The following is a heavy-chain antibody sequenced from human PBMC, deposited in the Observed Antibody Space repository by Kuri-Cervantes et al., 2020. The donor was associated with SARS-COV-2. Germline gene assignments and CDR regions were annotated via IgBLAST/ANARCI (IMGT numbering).Heavy chain of an antibody. J-gene: IGHJ4*02. CDR3: ARDMGDRLLWFGELLY. Sequence: ASVKVSCKASGYTFTSYGISWVRQAPGQGLEWMGWISAYNGNTNYAQKLQGRVTMTTDTSTSTAYMELRSLRSDDTAVYYLARDMGDRLLWFGELLYWGQGTLVTVSS. CDR1: GYTFTSYG. CDR2: ISAYNGNT. D-gene: IGHD3-10*01. V-gene: IGHV1-18*04.